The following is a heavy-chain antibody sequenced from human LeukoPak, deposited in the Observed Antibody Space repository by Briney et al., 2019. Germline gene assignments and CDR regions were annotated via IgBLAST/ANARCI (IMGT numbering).Heavy chain of an antibody. V-gene: IGHV1-24*01. J-gene: IGHJ4*02. Sequence: ASVKVSCKVSGYTLTELSMHWVRQAPGKGLEWMGGFDPEDGETIYAQKFQGRVTMTEDTSTDTAYMELSSLRSEDTAVYYCATDSGSPRRDYFDYWGQGTLVTVSS. D-gene: IGHD1-26*01. CDR3: ATDSGSPRRDYFDY. CDR2: FDPEDGET. CDR1: GYTLTELS.